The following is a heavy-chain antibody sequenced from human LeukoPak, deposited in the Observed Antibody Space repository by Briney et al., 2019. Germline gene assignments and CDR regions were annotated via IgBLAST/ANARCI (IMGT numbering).Heavy chain of an antibody. V-gene: IGHV1-69*06. J-gene: IGHJ4*02. D-gene: IGHD5-18*01. CDR1: GGTFSSYA. CDR2: NIPIFGTA. Sequence: GASVKVSCKASGGTFSSYAISWVRQAPGQGLEWMGGNIPIFGTANSAQKFQGRVTITADKSTSTAYMELSSVRSEDTAVYYCAREGRGDTAMATDGWGQGTLVTVSS. CDR3: AREGRGDTAMATDG.